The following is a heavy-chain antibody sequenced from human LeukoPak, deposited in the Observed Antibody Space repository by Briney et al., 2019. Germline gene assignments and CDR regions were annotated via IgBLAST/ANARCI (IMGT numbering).Heavy chain of an antibody. CDR3: ARDPRGGTLDY. D-gene: IGHD3-10*01. J-gene: IGHJ4*02. Sequence: PGGSLRLSCAASGFTFSSYWMHWVRQAPGKGLVWVSHINNDGGSITYADSVKGRFTISRDNAKNTLNLQMNSLRAEDTAVYYCARDPRGGTLDYWGQGALVTVSS. V-gene: IGHV3-74*01. CDR1: GFTFSSYW. CDR2: INNDGGSI.